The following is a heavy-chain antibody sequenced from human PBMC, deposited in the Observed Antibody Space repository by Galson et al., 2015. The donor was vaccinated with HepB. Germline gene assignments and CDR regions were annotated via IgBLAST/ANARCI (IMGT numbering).Heavy chain of an antibody. D-gene: IGHD6-25*01. J-gene: IGHJ3*02. Sequence: SLRLSCAASGFTFDIYWMTWVRQAPGKGLECVANIKQDGSEKYYVDSVKGRFTISRDNAKNSMYLQMNSLRAEDTAVYYCARDRLRTLKWDAFDIWGQGTMVTVSS. V-gene: IGHV3-7*01. CDR1: GFTFDIYW. CDR2: IKQDGSEK. CDR3: ARDRLRTLKWDAFDI.